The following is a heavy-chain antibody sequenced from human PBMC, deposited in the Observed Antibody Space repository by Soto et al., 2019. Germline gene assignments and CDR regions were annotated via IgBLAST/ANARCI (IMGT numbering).Heavy chain of an antibody. CDR1: GYSFTSYW. Sequence: PGESLKISCKGSGYSFTSYWIAWVRQMPGEGLEWMAIIYPGDSDTGYSPSFQGQVTISADKSISTAYLQWSSLKASDTAMYYCARSSREWLSPFDYWGQGTLVTVSS. J-gene: IGHJ4*02. D-gene: IGHD6-19*01. CDR3: ARSSREWLSPFDY. V-gene: IGHV5-51*01. CDR2: IYPGDSDT.